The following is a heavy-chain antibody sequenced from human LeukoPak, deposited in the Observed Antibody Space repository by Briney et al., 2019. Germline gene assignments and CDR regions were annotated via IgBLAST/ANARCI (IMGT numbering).Heavy chain of an antibody. V-gene: IGHV3-33*01. J-gene: IGHJ6*03. CDR3: ARDQRPEIQYYYMVV. CDR1: GFSLSNYG. CDR2: LLDVGNTR. Sequence: PGPSLRLSWAAAGFSLSNYGMRSVRHEPGKWIELVTALLDVGNTRHFSGTVRGPFTISRDISKNTCYMQMNSLTAEETAVYYCARDQRPEIQYYYMVVWGKGTTVAVSS.